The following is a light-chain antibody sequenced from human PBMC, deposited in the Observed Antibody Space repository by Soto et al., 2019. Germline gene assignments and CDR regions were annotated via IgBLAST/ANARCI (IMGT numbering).Light chain of an antibody. CDR3: QQYARPPLA. J-gene: IGKJ2*01. CDR2: DAS. CDR1: QRISNSY. V-gene: IGKV3-20*01. Sequence: EIVLTQSPGTLSLSPGERATLSCRASQRISNSYLAWYQQKPGQAPRLLLYDASSRATGIPDRVRGSGSGTDFTPTISRLEPEDLAVYYCQQYARPPLAFGQGTKVEIK.